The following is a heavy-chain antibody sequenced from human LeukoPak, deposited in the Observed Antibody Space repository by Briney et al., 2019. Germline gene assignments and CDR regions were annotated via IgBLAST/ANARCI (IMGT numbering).Heavy chain of an antibody. CDR3: ARVQWELRGVGSYFEY. Sequence: GGSLRLSCVVSGFTFSSYWMSWVSQAPGKGLEWVANIKQDGSEKYYVDSVKGRFTMSRDNAKNSLYLQMNSLRAEDTAVYYCARVQWELRGVGSYFEYWGQGALVTVSS. D-gene: IGHD1-26*01. J-gene: IGHJ4*02. CDR2: IKQDGSEK. V-gene: IGHV3-7*01. CDR1: GFTFSSYW.